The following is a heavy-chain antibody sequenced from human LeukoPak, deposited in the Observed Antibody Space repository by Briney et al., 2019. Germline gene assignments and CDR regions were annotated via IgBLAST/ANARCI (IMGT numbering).Heavy chain of an antibody. D-gene: IGHD3-16*02. V-gene: IGHV4-39*07. CDR3: AREGYDNVWGSYRRNWFDP. CDR1: GGSISSSSYY. J-gene: IGHJ5*02. Sequence: SETLSLTCTVSGGSISSSSYYWGWIRQPPGKGLEWIGSIYYSGSTYYNPSLKSRVTISVDTSKNQFSLKLSSVTAADTAVYYCAREGYDNVWGSYRRNWFDPWGQGTLVTVSS. CDR2: IYYSGST.